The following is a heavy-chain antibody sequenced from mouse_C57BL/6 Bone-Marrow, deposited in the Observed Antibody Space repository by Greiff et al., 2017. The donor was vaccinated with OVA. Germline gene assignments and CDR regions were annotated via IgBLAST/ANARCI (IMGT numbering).Heavy chain of an antibody. CDR1: GYTFTSYG. Sequence: QVQLKESGAELARPGASVKLSCKASGYTFTSYGISWVKQRTGQGLEWIGEIYPRSGNTYYNEKFKGKATLTADKSSSTAYMELRSLTSEDSAVYVCARDYDGSSPAWFAYWGQGTLVTVSA. V-gene: IGHV1-81*01. D-gene: IGHD1-1*01. CDR2: IYPRSGNT. CDR3: ARDYDGSSPAWFAY. J-gene: IGHJ3*01.